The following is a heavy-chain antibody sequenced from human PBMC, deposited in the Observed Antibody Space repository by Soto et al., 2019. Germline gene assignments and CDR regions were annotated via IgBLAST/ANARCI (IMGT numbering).Heavy chain of an antibody. J-gene: IGHJ4*02. D-gene: IGHD3-22*01. CDR3: ARGSGSSGYYHYFDY. CDR2: IIPIFGTA. V-gene: IGHV1-69*01. CDR1: GGHFSSYA. Sequence: QVQLVQSGAEVKKPGSSVKFAFKASGGHFSSYAINWVRQAPGQGRAWMGGIIPIFGTANYAQKFQGRVTITADESTSTAYMELSSLRSEDTAVYYCARGSGSSGYYHYFDYWGQGTPVTVSS.